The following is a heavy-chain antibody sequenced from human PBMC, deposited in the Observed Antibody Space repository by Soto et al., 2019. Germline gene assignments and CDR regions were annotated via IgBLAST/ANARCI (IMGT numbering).Heavy chain of an antibody. J-gene: IGHJ4*02. CDR1: GFTFSSDN. Sequence: GGSLRLSCSASGFTFSSDNMNWVRQAPGNGLEYLSAISSSGGSTYYADSVKGRFTISRDNSKNTLYLQMSSLRAEDTAVYYCVKPIDYWGQGTLVTVYS. CDR2: ISSSGGST. CDR3: VKPIDY. V-gene: IGHV3-64D*06.